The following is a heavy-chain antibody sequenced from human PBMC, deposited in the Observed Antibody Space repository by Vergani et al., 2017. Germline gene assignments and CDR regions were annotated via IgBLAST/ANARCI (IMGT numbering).Heavy chain of an antibody. J-gene: IGHJ3*02. CDR2: IIPVLGKT. CDR1: GATFRSNT. Sequence: VQLVQSGAEVKKPGSSVKVSCKASGATFRSNTISWVRQVPGQGLEWMGRIIPVLGKTKYAQKFQGRVTITADKSTSTAYMELSSLRSEDTAVYYCARARSDGYYDSSGYYYDAFDIWGQGTMVTVSS. D-gene: IGHD3-22*01. CDR3: ARARSDGYYDSSGYYYDAFDI. V-gene: IGHV1-69*08.